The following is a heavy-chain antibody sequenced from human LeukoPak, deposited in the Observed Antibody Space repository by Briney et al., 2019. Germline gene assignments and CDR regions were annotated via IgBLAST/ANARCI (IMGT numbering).Heavy chain of an antibody. CDR3: ARARATPGALGLIRGVKSRLVYMDV. CDR2: INHSGST. J-gene: IGHJ6*03. D-gene: IGHD3-10*01. Sequence: SETLSLTCAVYGGSFSGYYWSWIRQPPGKGLEWIGEINHSGSTNYNPSLKSQVTISVDTSKNQFSLKLSSVTAADTAVYYCARARATPGALGLIRGVKSRLVYMDVWGKGTTVTVSS. CDR1: GGSFSGYY. V-gene: IGHV4-34*01.